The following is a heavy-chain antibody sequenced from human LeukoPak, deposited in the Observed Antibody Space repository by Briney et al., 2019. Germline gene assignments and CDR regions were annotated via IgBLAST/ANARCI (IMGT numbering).Heavy chain of an antibody. CDR3: AKDRPYYYDSSGYYPN. V-gene: IGHV3-11*01. Sequence: GGSLRLSCAASGFTFSDYYMSWIRQAPGKGLEWVSYISSSGSTIYYADSVKGRFTISRDNSKNTLYLQMNSLRAEDTAVYYCAKDRPYYYDSSGYYPNWGQGTLVTVSS. CDR1: GFTFSDYY. CDR2: ISSSGSTI. J-gene: IGHJ4*02. D-gene: IGHD3-22*01.